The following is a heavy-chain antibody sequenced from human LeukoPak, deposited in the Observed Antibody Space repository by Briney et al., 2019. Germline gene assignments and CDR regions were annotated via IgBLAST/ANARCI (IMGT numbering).Heavy chain of an antibody. J-gene: IGHJ4*02. V-gene: IGHV3-30*18. D-gene: IGHD6-13*01. Sequence: GRSLRLSCAASGFIFSSYGMHWVRQAPGKGLEWVGVISFDGSNKYYADSVKGRFTISRDNSKNTLYLQMNSLRAEDTAVYYCAKDIAAAGNRFDYWGQGTLVTVSS. CDR3: AKDIAAAGNRFDY. CDR1: GFIFSSYG. CDR2: ISFDGSNK.